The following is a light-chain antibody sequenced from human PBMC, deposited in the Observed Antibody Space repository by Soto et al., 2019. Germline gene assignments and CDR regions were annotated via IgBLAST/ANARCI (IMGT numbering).Light chain of an antibody. V-gene: IGLV1-47*01. Sequence: QLVLTQPPSAPGTPGQRVTISCSGSSSNIGSNYVYWYQQLPGTAPKLLIYRNNQRPSGVPDRFSGSKSGTSASLAISGLRSEDEADYYCAAWDDSLSGYVFGTGTKVTVL. J-gene: IGLJ1*01. CDR3: AAWDDSLSGYV. CDR2: RNN. CDR1: SSNIGSNY.